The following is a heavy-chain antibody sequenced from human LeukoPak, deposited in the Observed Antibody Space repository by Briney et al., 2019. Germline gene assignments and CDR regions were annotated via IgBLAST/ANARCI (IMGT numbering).Heavy chain of an antibody. CDR1: GDSVSSNSAA. J-gene: IGHJ6*02. CDR3: ARGGPPVYSSGWYYYYGMDV. D-gene: IGHD6-19*01. CDR2: TYYRSKWYN. Sequence: SQTLSLTCAISGDSVSSNSAAWNWIRQSPSRGLEWLGRTYYRSKWYNDYAVSVKSRITINPDTSKNQSSLQLNSVTPEDTAVYYCARGGPPVYSSGWYYYYGMDVWGQGTTVTVSS. V-gene: IGHV6-1*01.